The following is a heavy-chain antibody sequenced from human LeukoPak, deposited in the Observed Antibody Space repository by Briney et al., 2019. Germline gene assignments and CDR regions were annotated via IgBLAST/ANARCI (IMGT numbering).Heavy chain of an antibody. Sequence: GASVKVSCKASGYTFTGYYMHWVRQAPGQGLEWMGWINPNSGGTNYAQKFQGRVTMTRDTSISTAYMELSRLRSDDTAVYYCARVWWAAAGPGPFDYWGKGTLVTVSS. CDR2: INPNSGGT. CDR3: ARVWWAAAGPGPFDY. J-gene: IGHJ4*02. CDR1: GYTFTGYY. V-gene: IGHV1-2*02. D-gene: IGHD6-13*01.